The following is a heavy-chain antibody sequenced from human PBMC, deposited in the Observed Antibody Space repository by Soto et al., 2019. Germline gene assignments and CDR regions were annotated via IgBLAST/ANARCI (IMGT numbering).Heavy chain of an antibody. V-gene: IGHV5-10-1*01. CDR2: IDPSDSYT. CDR1: GYSFTSYR. CDR3: ARQGIVATSDAFDI. D-gene: IGHD5-12*01. Sequence: GESLKISCKGSGYSFTSYRISWVRQMPGKGLEWMGRIDPSDSYTNYSPSFQGHVTISADKSISTAYLQWSSLKASDTAMYYCARQGIVATSDAFDIWGQGTMVTVSS. J-gene: IGHJ3*02.